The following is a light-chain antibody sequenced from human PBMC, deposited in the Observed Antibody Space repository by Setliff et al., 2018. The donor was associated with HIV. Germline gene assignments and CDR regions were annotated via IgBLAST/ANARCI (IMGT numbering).Light chain of an antibody. J-gene: IGLJ2*01. V-gene: IGLV2-14*03. CDR2: DVT. CDR1: TSDVGGYNY. CDR3: SSYTKTITYVL. Sequence: QSALTQPASVSGSPGQSITISCTGTTSDVGGYNYVSWYQQHPGKAPKLIIYDVTRRPSGVSDRFSGSKSGNTASLTISRLQTEDEADYYCSSYTKTITYVLFGGGTKVTVL.